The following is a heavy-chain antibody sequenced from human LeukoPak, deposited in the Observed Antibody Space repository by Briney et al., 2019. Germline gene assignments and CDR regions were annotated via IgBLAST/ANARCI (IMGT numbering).Heavy chain of an antibody. CDR1: GFTVSSNF. CDR2: ISGSGGST. Sequence: GGSLRLSCAASGFTVSSNFMSWVRQAPGKGLEWVSAISGSGGSTYYADSVKGRFTISRDNSKNTLYLQMNSLRAEDTALYYCAKDLIAAAGKTIWSQGTLVTVSS. V-gene: IGHV3-23*01. CDR3: AKDLIAAAGKTI. D-gene: IGHD6-13*01. J-gene: IGHJ4*02.